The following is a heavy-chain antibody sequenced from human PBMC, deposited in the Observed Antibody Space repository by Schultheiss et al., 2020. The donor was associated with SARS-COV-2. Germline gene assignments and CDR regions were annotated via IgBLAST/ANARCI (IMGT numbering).Heavy chain of an antibody. CDR2: IWYDGSNK. CDR3: AKDTSIAVAGSSPDP. Sequence: GGSLRLSCAASGFTFSSYGMHWVRQAPGKGLEWVAVIWYDGSNKYYADSVKGRFTISRDNSKNTLYLQMNSLRAEDTAVYYCAKDTSIAVAGSSPDPWGQGTLVTVSS. D-gene: IGHD6-19*01. J-gene: IGHJ5*02. CDR1: GFTFSSYG. V-gene: IGHV3-33*06.